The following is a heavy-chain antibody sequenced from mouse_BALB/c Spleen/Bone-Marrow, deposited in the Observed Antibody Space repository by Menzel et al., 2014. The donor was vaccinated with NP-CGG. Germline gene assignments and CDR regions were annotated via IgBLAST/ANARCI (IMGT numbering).Heavy chain of an antibody. V-gene: IGHV5-17*02. Sequence: DVQLVESGGGLVQPGGSRKLSCAASGFTFSSFGMHWVRQAPEKGLEWVAYISGGSSIIYYADTVKGRFTISRDNPKNTLFLQMTSLRSEDTAIYYCARKDYFGYAAMDYWGQGTSGTVSS. CDR1: GFTFSSFG. D-gene: IGHD1-2*01. CDR3: ARKDYFGYAAMDY. CDR2: ISGGSSII. J-gene: IGHJ4*01.